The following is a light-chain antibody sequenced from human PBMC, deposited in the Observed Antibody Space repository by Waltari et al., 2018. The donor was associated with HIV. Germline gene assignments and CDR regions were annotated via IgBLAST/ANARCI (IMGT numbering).Light chain of an antibody. CDR3: AAWDDSLSGHVV. CDR1: SSNIGSNY. V-gene: IGLV1-47*01. Sequence: QSVLTQPPSASGTPGQRVTISCSGSSSNIGSNYVYWYHQLPGTAPKLLIYRNNQRPSGVPDRFSGSKSGTSASLAISGLRSEDEAEYYCAAWDDSLSGHVVFGGGTKLTVL. CDR2: RNN. J-gene: IGLJ2*01.